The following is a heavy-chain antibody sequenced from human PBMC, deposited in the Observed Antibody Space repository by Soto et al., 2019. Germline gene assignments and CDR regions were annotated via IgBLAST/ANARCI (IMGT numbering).Heavy chain of an antibody. CDR2: MNPNSGNT. V-gene: IGHV1-8*01. D-gene: IGHD3-3*01. CDR3: ARGQSYDFWSGYYANWFDP. CDR1: GYTLTSYD. Sequence: VTSVKVSCKDSGYTLTSYDINWVRQATGQGLEWMGWMNPNSGNTGYAQKFQGRVTMTRNTSISTAYMELSSLRSEDTAVYYCARGQSYDFWSGYYANWFDPWGQGTLVTVSS. J-gene: IGHJ5*02.